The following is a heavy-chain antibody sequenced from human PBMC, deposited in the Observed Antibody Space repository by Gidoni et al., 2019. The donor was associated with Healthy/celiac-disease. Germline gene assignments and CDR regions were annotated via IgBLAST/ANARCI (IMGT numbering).Heavy chain of an antibody. D-gene: IGHD2-15*01. CDR2: IYYSGST. J-gene: IGHJ4*02. V-gene: IGHV4-39*01. CDR3: ARRRGSYCSGGSCHYYFDY. CDR1: GGSISSSSYY. Sequence: QLQLQESGPGLVKPSETLSLTCTVSGGSISSSSYYWGWIRQPPGKGLEWIGSIYYSGSTYYNPSLKSRVTISVDTSKSQFSLKLSSVTAADTAVYYCARRRGSYCSGGSCHYYFDYWGQGTLVTVSS.